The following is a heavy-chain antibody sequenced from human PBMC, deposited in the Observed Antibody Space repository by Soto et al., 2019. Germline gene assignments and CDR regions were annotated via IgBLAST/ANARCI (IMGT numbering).Heavy chain of an antibody. CDR1: GGSISSSSYY. CDR3: ATRGDTAMVTDY. J-gene: IGHJ4*02. V-gene: IGHV4-39*01. CDR2: IYYSGST. Sequence: QLQLQESGPGLVKPSETLSLTCTVSGGSISSSSYYWGWIRQPPGKGLEWIGSIYYSGSTYYNPSLKSRVTIPVDTSKNQFSLKLSSVTAADTAVYYCATRGDTAMVTDYWGQGTLVTVSS. D-gene: IGHD5-18*01.